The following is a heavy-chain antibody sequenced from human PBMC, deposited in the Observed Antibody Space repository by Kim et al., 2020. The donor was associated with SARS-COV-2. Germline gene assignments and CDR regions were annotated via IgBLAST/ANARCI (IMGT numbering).Heavy chain of an antibody. D-gene: IGHD6-19*01. Sequence: GGSLRLSCAASGFTFSSYSMNWVRQAPGKGLEWVSSISSSSSYIYYADSVKGRFTISRDNAKNSLYLQMNSLRAEDTAVYYCARAGYSSGWTLLDYFDYWGQGTLVTVSS. CDR3: ARAGYSSGWTLLDYFDY. J-gene: IGHJ4*02. V-gene: IGHV3-21*01. CDR2: ISSSSSYI. CDR1: GFTFSSYS.